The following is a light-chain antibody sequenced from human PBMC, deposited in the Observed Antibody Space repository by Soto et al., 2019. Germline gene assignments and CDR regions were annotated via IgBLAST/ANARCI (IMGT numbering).Light chain of an antibody. CDR3: LQYGSSPPT. CDR1: QSVSSSY. Sequence: IELTQSPGTLSLSPGERATLSCRASQSVSSSYLAWYQQKPGQAPRLLIYGASSRATGIPDRFSGSGSGTDFTLTISRLEPEDFAVYYCLQYGSSPPTFGGGTKVEIK. V-gene: IGKV3-20*01. CDR2: GAS. J-gene: IGKJ4*01.